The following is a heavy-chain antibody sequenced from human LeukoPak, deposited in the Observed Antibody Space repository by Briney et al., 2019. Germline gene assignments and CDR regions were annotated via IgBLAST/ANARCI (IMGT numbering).Heavy chain of an antibody. CDR3: AKGYCSGGSCYAVFDY. CDR2: ISGRGGST. J-gene: IGHJ4*02. Sequence: GGSLRLSCAASGFTFSSYAMSWVRQAPGKGLEWVSAISGRGGSTYYADSVKGRFTISRDNSKNTLYLQMNSLRAEDTAVYYCAKGYCSGGSCYAVFDYWGQGTLVTVPS. V-gene: IGHV3-23*01. CDR1: GFTFSSYA. D-gene: IGHD2-15*01.